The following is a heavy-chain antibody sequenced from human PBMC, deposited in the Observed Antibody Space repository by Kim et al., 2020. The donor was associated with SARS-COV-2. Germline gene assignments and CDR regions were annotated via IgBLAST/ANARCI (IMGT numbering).Heavy chain of an antibody. J-gene: IGHJ5*02. CDR1: GFSFGIYA. Sequence: GGSLRLSCAASGFSFGIYAMSWVRQAPGKGLEWVSTIGGLDGGIFHADTVKGRSTITRDNSKNTLYLQLNNHKTEDTATYDCARRPGTAAAVTAHCDPWGQGTLVTVSS. CDR3: ARRPGTAAAVTAHCDP. V-gene: IGHV3-23*01. CDR2: IGGLDGGI. D-gene: IGHD6-13*01.